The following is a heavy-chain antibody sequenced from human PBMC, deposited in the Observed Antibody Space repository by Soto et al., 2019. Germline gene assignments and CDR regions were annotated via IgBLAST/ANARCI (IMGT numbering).Heavy chain of an antibody. J-gene: IGHJ4*02. D-gene: IGHD5-18*01. Sequence: QVQLVQSGAEVKKPGASVKVSCKASGYTFSNYGISWVRQAPGQGLEWMGWISTHNGNKKYAQRLQGRVTVTTDTSTSTAYMALRSLRSDDTAVYSCAIDAAMALLDDWGQGTLISVSS. CDR1: GYTFSNYG. CDR2: ISTHNGNK. V-gene: IGHV1-18*01. CDR3: AIDAAMALLDD.